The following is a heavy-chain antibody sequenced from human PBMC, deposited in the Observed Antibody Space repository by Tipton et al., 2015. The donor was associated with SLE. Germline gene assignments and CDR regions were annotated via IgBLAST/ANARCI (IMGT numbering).Heavy chain of an antibody. CDR3: ARAGQYQLLWGEYYFAY. Sequence: SLRLSCAASGLTFTDASMSWVRQAPGKGLEWVSAISGSGGSTYYADSVKGRFTISRDNSKNTLYLQMNSLRAEDTAVYYCARAGQYQLLWGEYYFAYWGQGTLVTVSS. V-gene: IGHV3-23*01. CDR2: ISGSGGST. CDR1: GLTFTDAS. D-gene: IGHD2-2*01. J-gene: IGHJ4*02.